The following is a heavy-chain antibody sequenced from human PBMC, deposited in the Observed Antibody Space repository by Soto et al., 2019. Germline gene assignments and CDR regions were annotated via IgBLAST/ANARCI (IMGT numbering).Heavy chain of an antibody. D-gene: IGHD3-10*01. CDR2: IYHSGGT. CDR3: ARSLLTRIRGAPIPYYAVIDV. Sequence: SVTLCLTCAVSGGCLSSGGYSWGWILQPLGKGLQWLGYIYHSGGTDYNPSFESRFTRSLDRPQNQFSLNLGSVSAADTDVYYCARSLLTRIRGAPIPYYAVIDVWGQGTTVTVSS. V-gene: IGHV4-30-2*01. CDR1: GGCLSSGGYS. J-gene: IGHJ6*02.